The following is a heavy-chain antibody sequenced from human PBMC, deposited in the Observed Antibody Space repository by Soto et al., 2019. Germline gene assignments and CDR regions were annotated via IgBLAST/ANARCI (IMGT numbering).Heavy chain of an antibody. D-gene: IGHD1-26*01. Sequence: QVQLVQSGAEVKKPGASVKVSCKVSGYTLTELSMHWVRQAPGKGLEWMGGFDPEDGETIYAQKFQGRVTMTEDTSXXTAYMELSSLRSEDTAVYYCATDGGYSGSYNPFDYWGQGTLVTVSS. CDR1: GYTLTELS. V-gene: IGHV1-24*01. J-gene: IGHJ4*02. CDR2: FDPEDGET. CDR3: ATDGGYSGSYNPFDY.